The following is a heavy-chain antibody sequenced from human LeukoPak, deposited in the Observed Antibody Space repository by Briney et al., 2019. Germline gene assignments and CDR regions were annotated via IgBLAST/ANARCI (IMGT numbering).Heavy chain of an antibody. CDR2: MNPKSANT. D-gene: IGHD6-19*01. CDR1: GYTFTSYD. Sequence: ASVKVSCKASGYTFTSYDINWVRQATGQGLEWMGWMNPKSANTGYAQKFQGRATMTRNTSINTAYMELSSLTSEDTAVYYCARGRLSTSGWYKGDYWGQGTLVTVSS. J-gene: IGHJ4*02. V-gene: IGHV1-8*01. CDR3: ARGRLSTSGWYKGDY.